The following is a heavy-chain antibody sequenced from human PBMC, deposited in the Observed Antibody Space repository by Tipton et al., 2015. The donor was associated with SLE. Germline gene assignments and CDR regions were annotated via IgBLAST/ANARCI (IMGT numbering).Heavy chain of an antibody. Sequence: TLSLTCAVYGGSFSGYYWSWIRQPPGKGLEWIGEINHSGSTNYNPSLKSRVTISVDTSKNQFSLRLSSVTAADTAVYYCAGYSNVFFGPWGQGTLVTVSS. J-gene: IGHJ4*02. CDR1: GGSFSGYY. CDR2: INHSGST. CDR3: AGYSNVFFGP. D-gene: IGHD4-11*01. V-gene: IGHV4-34*01.